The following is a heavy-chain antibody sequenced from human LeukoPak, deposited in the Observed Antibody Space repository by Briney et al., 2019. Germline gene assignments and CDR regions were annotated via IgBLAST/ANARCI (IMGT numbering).Heavy chain of an antibody. V-gene: IGHV3-23*01. D-gene: IGHD3-22*01. J-gene: IGHJ3*02. Sequence: PGGSLRLSCAASGFTFSSYAMSWVRQAPGKGLEWVSAISGSGGSTYYADSVKGRFTISRDNSKNTLYLQMNSLRAEDTAVYYCAKADVYYDSSGYYSDAFDIWGQGTMVTVSS. CDR1: GFTFSSYA. CDR3: AKADVYYDSSGYYSDAFDI. CDR2: ISGSGGST.